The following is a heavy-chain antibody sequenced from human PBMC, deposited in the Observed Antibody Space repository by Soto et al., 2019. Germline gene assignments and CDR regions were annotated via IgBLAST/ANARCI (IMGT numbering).Heavy chain of an antibody. D-gene: IGHD7-27*01. J-gene: IGHJ6*02. Sequence: QVQLVQSGAEAKKPGSSVKVSCKASGGTFSSYAISWVRQAPGQGLEWMGGIIPIFGTANYAQKFQGRVTITADESTSTADMEQSSMRSGDTAVYYCGGGGALGIIGDYYGMDVWGQGTTVTVSS. V-gene: IGHV1-69*12. CDR2: IIPIFGTA. CDR1: GGTFSSYA. CDR3: GGGGALGIIGDYYGMDV.